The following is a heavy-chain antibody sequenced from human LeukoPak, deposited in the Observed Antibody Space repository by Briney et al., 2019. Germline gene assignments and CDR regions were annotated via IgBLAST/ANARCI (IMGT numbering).Heavy chain of an antibody. CDR2: IYTSGST. J-gene: IGHJ4*02. Sequence: SETLSLTCTVSGGSISSYYWSWIRQPAGKGLEWIGRIYTSGSTNYNPSLKGRVTMSVDTSKNQFSLKLSSVTAADTAVYYCARGLYSRRPGDYFDYWGQGTLVTVSS. D-gene: IGHD6-13*01. CDR1: GGSISSYY. CDR3: ARGLYSRRPGDYFDY. V-gene: IGHV4-4*07.